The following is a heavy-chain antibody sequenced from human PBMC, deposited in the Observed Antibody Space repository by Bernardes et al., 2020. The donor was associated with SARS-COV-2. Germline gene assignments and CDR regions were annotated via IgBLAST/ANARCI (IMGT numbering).Heavy chain of an antibody. CDR2: ISNNGRRT. D-gene: IGHD5-12*01. CDR1: GFIFSDHG. CDR3: AKDLEGNLDIMCFDP. Sequence: GGSLRLSCAASGFIFSDHGMLWVRQAPGKGLEWVAAISNNGRRTDYADSVKGRFTISRDNSKNTVYLQMNSLRAEDTAVFYCAKDLEGNLDIMCFDPWGQGTQVSVSP. J-gene: IGHJ5*02. V-gene: IGHV3-30*18.